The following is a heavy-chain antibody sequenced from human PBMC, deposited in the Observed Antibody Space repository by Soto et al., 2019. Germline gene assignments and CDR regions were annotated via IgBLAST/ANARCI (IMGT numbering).Heavy chain of an antibody. CDR3: VRDGSKTLRDWFDP. Sequence: QVQLQESSPGLLKASETLSLSCSVSGGSISKFYWSWIRKTAGKGLEWMGRVYATGTTDYNPSLRSRVTMSVDISKKTFSLRLTSVTAADTGVYYCVRDGSKTLRDWFDPWGQGKLVTVSS. CDR1: GGSISKFY. D-gene: IGHD4-17*01. V-gene: IGHV4-4*07. CDR2: VYATGTT. J-gene: IGHJ5*02.